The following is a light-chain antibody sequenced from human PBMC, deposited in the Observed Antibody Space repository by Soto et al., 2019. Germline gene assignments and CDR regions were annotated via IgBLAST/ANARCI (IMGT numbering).Light chain of an antibody. V-gene: IGLV1-40*01. J-gene: IGLJ2*01. CDR1: SSNIGAGYD. Sequence: QSVLTQPPSVSGAPGQRVTISCTWSSSNIGAGYDVHWYQQLPGTAPKLLIYGNSNRPSGVPDRFSGSKSGTSASLAITGLQAEYGADYYCQSYDSSLSGAVFGGGTKVTVL. CDR2: GNS. CDR3: QSYDSSLSGAV.